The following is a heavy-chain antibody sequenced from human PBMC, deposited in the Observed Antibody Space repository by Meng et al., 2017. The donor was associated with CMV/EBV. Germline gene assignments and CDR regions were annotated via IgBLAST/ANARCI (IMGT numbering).Heavy chain of an antibody. CDR2: IYSGGST. V-gene: IGHV3-53*01. Sequence: GESLKISCAASGFTVSSNYMSWVRQAPGKGLEWVSVIYSGGSTYYADSAKGRFTISRDNSKNTLYLQMNSLRAEDTAVYYCARDEGFASAFDIWGQGTMVTVSS. CDR1: GFTVSSNY. CDR3: ARDEGFASAFDI. J-gene: IGHJ3*02.